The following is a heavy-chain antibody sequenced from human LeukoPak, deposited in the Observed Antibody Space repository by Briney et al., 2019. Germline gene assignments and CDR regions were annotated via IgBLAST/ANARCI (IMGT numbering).Heavy chain of an antibody. J-gene: IGHJ5*02. CDR1: GYTFTSYA. D-gene: IGHD3-3*01. Sequence: GASVKVSCKASGYTFTSYAMNWVRQAPGQGLEWMGWINTNTGNPTYAQGFTGRLVFSLDTSVSTAYLQISSLKAEDTAVYYCARGDTIFGVVTRNHNWFDPWGQGTLVTVSS. CDR3: ARGDTIFGVVTRNHNWFDP. V-gene: IGHV7-4-1*02. CDR2: INTNTGNP.